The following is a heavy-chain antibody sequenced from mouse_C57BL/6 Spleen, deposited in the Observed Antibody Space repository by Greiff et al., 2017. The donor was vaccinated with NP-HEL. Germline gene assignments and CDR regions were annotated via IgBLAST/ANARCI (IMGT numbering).Heavy chain of an antibody. Sequence: EVQLQQSGPELVKPGASVKMSCKASGYTFTDYNMHWVKQSHGKSLEWIGYINPNNGGTSYNQKFKGKATLTVNKSSSTAYMELRSLTAEDSAVYYCARQGYDYDGYFDYWGQGTTLTVSS. CDR2: INPNNGGT. J-gene: IGHJ2*01. V-gene: IGHV1-22*01. D-gene: IGHD2-4*01. CDR1: GYTFTDYN. CDR3: ARQGYDYDGYFDY.